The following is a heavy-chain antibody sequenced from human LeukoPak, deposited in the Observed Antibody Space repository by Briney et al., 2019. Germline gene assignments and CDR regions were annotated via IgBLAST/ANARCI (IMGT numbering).Heavy chain of an antibody. CDR3: ARGPGDFDASDI. J-gene: IGHJ3*02. CDR2: IKENGNEQ. D-gene: IGHD1-14*01. Sequence: GGSLRLACEASGFTFTSYWMSWVRQAPGKGPEWVAHIKENGNEQYYADSVKGRFTISRDNVKQSLGLQMNSLRVEDTAVYYCARGPGDFDASDIWGQGTMVTVSS. CDR1: GFTFTSYW. V-gene: IGHV3-7*01.